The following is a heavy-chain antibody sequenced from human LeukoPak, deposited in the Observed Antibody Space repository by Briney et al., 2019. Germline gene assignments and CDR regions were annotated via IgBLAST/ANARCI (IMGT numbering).Heavy chain of an antibody. Sequence: PGASVTVSCMACGYTLTGYYMHWVRQAPGHGLEWMGWINPHSGGTNYAQKCQARVTMTSDTSISTAYMELSRLRSDDTAVYYCARDLNGYSYGYDYWGQGTLVTVSS. CDR3: ARDLNGYSYGYDY. CDR2: INPHSGGT. V-gene: IGHV1-2*02. J-gene: IGHJ4*02. CDR1: GYTLTGYY. D-gene: IGHD5-18*01.